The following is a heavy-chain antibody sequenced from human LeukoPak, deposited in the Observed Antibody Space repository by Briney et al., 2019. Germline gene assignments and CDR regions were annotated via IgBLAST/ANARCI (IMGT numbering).Heavy chain of an antibody. D-gene: IGHD3-3*01. J-gene: IGHJ5*02. CDR3: ARGGQGYDLNWFDP. CDR2: ISYDGSNK. Sequence: GRSLRLSCAASGVTFSSYTIHWVRQAPGKGLEWVTIISYDGSNKYYADSVKGRFTISRDNSKNTLYLQMNSLRAEDTAVYYCARGGQGYDLNWFDPWGQGTLVTVSS. CDR1: GVTFSSYT. V-gene: IGHV3-30-3*01.